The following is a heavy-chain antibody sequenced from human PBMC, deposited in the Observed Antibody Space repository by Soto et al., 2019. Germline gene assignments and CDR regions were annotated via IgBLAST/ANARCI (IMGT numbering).Heavy chain of an antibody. J-gene: IGHJ6*02. CDR3: ARGDVGSYRNYYCYGMDV. D-gene: IGHD1-26*01. CDR1: GGTFSSYA. Sequence: SVKVSCKASGGTFSSYAISWVRQAPGQGLEWMGGIIPIFGTANYAQKFQGRVTITADKSTSTAYMELSSLRSEDTAVYYCARGDVGSYRNYYCYGMDVWGQGTTVTVSS. CDR2: IIPIFGTA. V-gene: IGHV1-69*06.